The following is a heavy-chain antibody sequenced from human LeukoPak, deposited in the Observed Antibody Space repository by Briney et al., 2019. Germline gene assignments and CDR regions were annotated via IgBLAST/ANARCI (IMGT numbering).Heavy chain of an antibody. CDR2: INVKSGAT. J-gene: IGHJ4*02. Sequence: ASVKVSCKASGYTFIDYYFNWVRQAPGQGPEWMGRINVKSGATDYAQKFQGRVTVTRDTSISTAYMELSSLRSDDTAVYYCARVGRVSSTGWLDYWGQGTLVTVSS. CDR3: ARVGRVSSTGWLDY. D-gene: IGHD6-19*01. V-gene: IGHV1-2*06. CDR1: GYTFIDYY.